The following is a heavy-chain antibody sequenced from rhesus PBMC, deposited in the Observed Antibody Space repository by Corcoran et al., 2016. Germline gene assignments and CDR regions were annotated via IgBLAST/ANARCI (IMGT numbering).Heavy chain of an antibody. CDR3: ARDPATGTTEIVDY. CDR2: ITYSGST. CDR1: GGSISSGYYY. J-gene: IGHJ4*01. Sequence: QVQLQESGPGLVKPSETLSLTCAVSGGSISSGYYYWSWIRQPPGKGLEWIGYITYSGSTSDNPSLKSRVTMSRDTSKNQLSLKLSSVTAADTAVYYCARDPATGTTEIVDYWGQGVLVTVSS. D-gene: IGHD1-26*01. V-gene: IGHV4-122*02.